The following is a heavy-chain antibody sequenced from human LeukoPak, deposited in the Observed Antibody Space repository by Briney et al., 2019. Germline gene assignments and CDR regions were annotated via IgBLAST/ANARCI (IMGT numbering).Heavy chain of an antibody. Sequence: TGGSLRLSCAASGFTFSSYGMHWVRQAPGKGLEWVAFIRYDGSNKYYADSVKGRFTISRDNSKNTLYLQMNSLRAEDTAVYYCANQGLRYFDWLSTVLSFYFDYWGQGTLVTVSS. CDR1: GFTFSSYG. CDR2: IRYDGSNK. CDR3: ANQGLRYFDWLSTVLSFYFDY. V-gene: IGHV3-30*02. J-gene: IGHJ4*02. D-gene: IGHD3-9*01.